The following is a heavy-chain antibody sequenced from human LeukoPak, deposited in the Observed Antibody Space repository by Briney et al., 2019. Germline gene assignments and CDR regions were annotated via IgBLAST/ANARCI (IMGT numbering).Heavy chain of an antibody. CDR3: TKEGPVNAIGDL. J-gene: IGHJ5*02. Sequence: GGSLRLSCAASGFTFSSYAMSWVRQAPGKGLEWVSSVSGSGSHTYYADSVKGRFTISRENSKNTLYLQISSLRADDTAVYYCTKEGPVNAIGDLWGQGTLVTVSS. V-gene: IGHV3-23*01. D-gene: IGHD2-21*01. CDR1: GFTFSSYA. CDR2: VSGSGSHT.